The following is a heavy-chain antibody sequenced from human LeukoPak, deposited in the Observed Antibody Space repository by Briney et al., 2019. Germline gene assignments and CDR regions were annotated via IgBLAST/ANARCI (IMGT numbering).Heavy chain of an antibody. CDR1: GYTFTSYY. J-gene: IGHJ5*01. V-gene: IGHV1-2*02. D-gene: IGHD1-26*01. CDR2: VNPNSGDT. Sequence: ASVKVSCKASGYTFTSYYLHWVRQAPGQGLEWMGCVNPNSGDTNYAQKFQGSVTMTRDTSISTVYMELSRLRSDDTAVYYCARASGSYWWFDSWGQGTLVTVSS. CDR3: ARASGSYWWFDS.